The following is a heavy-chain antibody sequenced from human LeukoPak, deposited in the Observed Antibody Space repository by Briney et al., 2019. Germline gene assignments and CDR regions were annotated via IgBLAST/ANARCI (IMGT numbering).Heavy chain of an antibody. CDR3: ARANIVVVTTPTPTLDF. Sequence: SENLSLTCAVYGGSFSASYWTWIRQPPGKGLEWIGEINHSGSTNYNPSLKSRVTISVDTSKNQFSLNLSSVTAADTAVYYCARANIVVVTTPTPTLDFWGQGTLVIVSS. CDR2: INHSGST. J-gene: IGHJ4*02. V-gene: IGHV4-34*01. CDR1: GGSFSASY. D-gene: IGHD2-21*02.